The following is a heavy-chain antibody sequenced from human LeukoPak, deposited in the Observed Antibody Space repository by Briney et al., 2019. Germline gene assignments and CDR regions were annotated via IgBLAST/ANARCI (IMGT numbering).Heavy chain of an antibody. V-gene: IGHV4-39*01. CDR2: IYYSGST. CDR1: GGSISSSSYY. CDR3: ARHEVGPYYYDSSGYNYYFDY. Sequence: PSETLSLICTVSGGSISSSSYYWGWIRQPPGKGLEWIGSIYYSGSTYYNPSLKSRVTVSVDTSKNQFSLKLSSVTAADTAVYYCARHEVGPYYYDSSGYNYYFDYWGQGTLVTVSS. D-gene: IGHD3-22*01. J-gene: IGHJ4*02.